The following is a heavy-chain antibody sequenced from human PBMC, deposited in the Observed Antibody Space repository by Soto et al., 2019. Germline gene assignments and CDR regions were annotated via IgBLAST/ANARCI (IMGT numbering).Heavy chain of an antibody. V-gene: IGHV4-30-4*01. Sequence: PSETLSLTCTVSGGSINSDAYYWSWIRQPPGKGLEWIGHIYYSGKTYYHPSLESRLTISLDTSKNQFSLRLSSVNASDTAVYYCARDRSNSPDYFDYWGQGTLVTVSS. J-gene: IGHJ4*02. CDR3: ARDRSNSPDYFDY. CDR1: GGSINSDAYY. CDR2: IYYSGKT. D-gene: IGHD6-6*01.